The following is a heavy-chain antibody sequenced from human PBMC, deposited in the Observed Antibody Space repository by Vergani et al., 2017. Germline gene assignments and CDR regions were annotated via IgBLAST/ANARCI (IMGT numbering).Heavy chain of an antibody. Sequence: QVQLVQSGAEVKKPGASVKVSCKASGYTFTGYYMHWVRQAPGQGLEWMGWINPNSGGTNYAQKVQGRVTMTRDTSISTAYMELSRLRSDDTAVYYCARDKRRAAGGNYYGMDVWGQGTTVTVSS. CDR1: GYTFTGYY. CDR3: ARDKRRAAGGNYYGMDV. V-gene: IGHV1-2*02. CDR2: INPNSGGT. D-gene: IGHD6-13*01. J-gene: IGHJ6*02.